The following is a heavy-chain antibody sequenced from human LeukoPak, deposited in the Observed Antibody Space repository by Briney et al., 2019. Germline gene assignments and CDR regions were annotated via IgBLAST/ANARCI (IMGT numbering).Heavy chain of an antibody. CDR1: GFTFSSYA. D-gene: IGHD2-2*01. CDR2: ISGSGGST. J-gene: IGHJ4*02. V-gene: IGHV3-23*01. Sequence: GGSLRLSCAASGFTFSSYAMSWVRQAPGKGLEWVSAISGSGGSTYYADSVKGRFTIPRDNSKNTLYLQMNSLRAEDTAVYYCAKDPGYCSSTSCPYHYFDYWGQGTLVTVSS. CDR3: AKDPGYCSSTSCPYHYFDY.